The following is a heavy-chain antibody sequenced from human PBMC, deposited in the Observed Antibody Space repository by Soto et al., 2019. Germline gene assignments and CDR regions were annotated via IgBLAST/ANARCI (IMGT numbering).Heavy chain of an antibody. CDR2: IIPILGIA. CDR3: ARNEYSYGTDY. Sequence: QVQLVQSGAEVKKPGSSVKVSCKASGGTFSSYPISWVRQAPGQGLEWMGRIIPILGIANYAQKFQGRVTITADKSTSTAYMELSSLRSEDTAVYYCARNEYSYGTDYWGQGTLVTVSS. CDR1: GGTFSSYP. J-gene: IGHJ4*02. D-gene: IGHD5-18*01. V-gene: IGHV1-69*02.